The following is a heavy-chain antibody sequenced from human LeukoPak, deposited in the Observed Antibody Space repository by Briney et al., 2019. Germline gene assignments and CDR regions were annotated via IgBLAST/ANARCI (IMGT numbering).Heavy chain of an antibody. CDR3: ARDPCSGGSCYLYHFDY. CDR1: EYSFTGYY. J-gene: IGHJ4*02. V-gene: IGHV1-2*02. Sequence: ASVKVSCKASEYSFTGYYVHWVRQAPGQGLEWMGWTNPNSGGTKYAQKFQGRVTMTRDTSISTAYMELSRLSSDDTAVYYCARDPCSGGSCYLYHFDYWGQGTLVTVSS. CDR2: TNPNSGGT. D-gene: IGHD2-15*01.